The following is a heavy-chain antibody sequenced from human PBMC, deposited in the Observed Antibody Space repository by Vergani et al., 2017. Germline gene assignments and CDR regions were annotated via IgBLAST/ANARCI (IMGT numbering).Heavy chain of an antibody. CDR1: GFTFSSYS. CDR3: ARDGYSSSWYLYYYDGMDV. V-gene: IGHV3-21*01. CDR2: ISSSSSYI. D-gene: IGHD6-13*01. Sequence: EVQLVESGGGLVKPGGSLRLSCAASGFTFSSYSMNWVRQAPGKGLEWVSSISSSSSYIYYADSVKGRFTISRDNAKNSLYLQMNSRTAEDTAVYYCARDGYSSSWYLYYYDGMDVWGQGTTVTVSS. J-gene: IGHJ6*02.